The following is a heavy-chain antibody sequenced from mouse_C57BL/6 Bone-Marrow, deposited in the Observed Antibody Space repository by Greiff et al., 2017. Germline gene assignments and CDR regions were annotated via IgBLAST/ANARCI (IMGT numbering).Heavy chain of an antibody. D-gene: IGHD1-1*01. CDR3: TSQHLLSHRYFDV. CDR2: ITPSSGYT. J-gene: IGHJ1*03. Sequence: VQLQQSGAELAKPGASVKLSCKASGYTFTSYWMHWVKQRPGQGLEWIGYITPSSGYTKYNQKFKDKATLTADKSSSTAYMQMSRLTSEDSAFYYCTSQHLLSHRYFDVWGTGTTVTVSS. V-gene: IGHV1-7*01. CDR1: GYTFTSYW.